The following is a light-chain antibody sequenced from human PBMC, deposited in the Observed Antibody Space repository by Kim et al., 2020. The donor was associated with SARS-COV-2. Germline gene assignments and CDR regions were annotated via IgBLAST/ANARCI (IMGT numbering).Light chain of an antibody. CDR2: AAS. CDR3: QQSYSLVT. Sequence: DIQMTQYPSSLSASVGDTVTINCRASQNIGKNLNWYQQKSGKVPKVLIFAASFLQTGVPSRFSGSGSGTDFTLSINSLHPEDIATYYCQQSYSLVTFGGGTKVDIK. CDR1: QNIGKN. J-gene: IGKJ4*01. V-gene: IGKV1-39*01.